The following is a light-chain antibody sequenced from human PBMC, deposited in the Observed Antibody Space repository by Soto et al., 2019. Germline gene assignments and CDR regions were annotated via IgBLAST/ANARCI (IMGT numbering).Light chain of an antibody. J-gene: IGKJ5*01. CDR3: QQYSTSPA. CDR1: QSISSW. CDR2: AAS. V-gene: IGKV1-27*01. Sequence: DIQMTQSPSTLSSSVGDRVTITCRASQSISSWLAWYQQKPGKAPKLLIYAASTLQSGVPSRFSGSGSGTDFTLTISSLQPEDVAVYYCQQYSTSPAFGEGTRLEIK.